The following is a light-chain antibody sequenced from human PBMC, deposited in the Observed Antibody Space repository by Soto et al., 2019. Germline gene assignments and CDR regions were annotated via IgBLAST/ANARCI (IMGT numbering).Light chain of an antibody. CDR3: QQYGNSPRT. J-gene: IGKJ1*01. CDR2: GAS. Sequence: EIVLTQSPGTLSLSPGERATLSCRARQSVTSSSLAWYQQRPGQAPSLLIYGASSRATGVPDRFSGSGSGTDFTLTISRLEPEDFAVYYCQQYGNSPRTFGQGTKVEI. CDR1: QSVTSSS. V-gene: IGKV3-20*01.